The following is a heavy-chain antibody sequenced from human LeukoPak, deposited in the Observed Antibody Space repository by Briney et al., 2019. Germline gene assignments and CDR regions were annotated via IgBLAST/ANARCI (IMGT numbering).Heavy chain of an antibody. CDR3: ARGGHRLKEL. Sequence: GGSLRLSCEASGFSFSSYWMTWVRQAPGKGLEWVANIKPDGSGPYYVDSVRGRFTISRDNTKNSLYLHMSSLRVEDTAVYFCARGGHRLKELWGQGTLVTVSS. J-gene: IGHJ4*02. CDR1: GFSFSSYW. V-gene: IGHV3-7*01. CDR2: IKPDGSGP. D-gene: IGHD1-26*01.